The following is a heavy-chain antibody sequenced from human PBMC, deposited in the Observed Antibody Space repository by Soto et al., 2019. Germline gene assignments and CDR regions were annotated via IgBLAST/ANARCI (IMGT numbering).Heavy chain of an antibody. CDR1: GGSFSGYY. CDR3: ARDQKGGYCTNGVCQKYYYYGMDV. V-gene: IGHV4-34*01. Sequence: SETLSLTCAVYGGSFSGYYWSWIRQPPGEGLEWIGEINHSGSTNYNPSLKSRVTISVDTSKNQFSLKLSSVTAADTAVYYCARDQKGGYCTNGVCQKYYYYGMDVWGQGTTVTVSS. CDR2: INHSGST. D-gene: IGHD2-8*01. J-gene: IGHJ6*02.